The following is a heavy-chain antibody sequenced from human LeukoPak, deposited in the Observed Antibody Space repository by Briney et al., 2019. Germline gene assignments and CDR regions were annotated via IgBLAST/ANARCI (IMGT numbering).Heavy chain of an antibody. Sequence: APVKVSCKASGYTFTSYGISWVRQAPGQGLEWMGWISAYNGNTNYAQKLQGRVTMTTDTSTSTAYMELRSLRSDDTAVYYCARDAGVYYDSSGPDYWGQGTLVTVSS. CDR2: ISAYNGNT. CDR3: ARDAGVYYDSSGPDY. D-gene: IGHD3-22*01. V-gene: IGHV1-18*01. CDR1: GYTFTSYG. J-gene: IGHJ4*02.